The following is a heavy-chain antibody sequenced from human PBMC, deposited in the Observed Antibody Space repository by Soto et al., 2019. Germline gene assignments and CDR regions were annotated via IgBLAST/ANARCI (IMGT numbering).Heavy chain of an antibody. D-gene: IGHD7-27*01. J-gene: IGHJ4*02. V-gene: IGHV3-48*01. CDR1: GFTFSSYS. CDR3: ARDKLTGDFDY. CDR2: ISSSSSTI. Sequence: EVQLVESGGGLVQPGGSLRLSCAASGFTFSSYSMNWVRKAPGKGLEWVSYISSSSSTIYYADSVKGRFTISRDNAKNSLYLQMNSLRAEDTAVYYCARDKLTGDFDYWGQGTLVTVSS.